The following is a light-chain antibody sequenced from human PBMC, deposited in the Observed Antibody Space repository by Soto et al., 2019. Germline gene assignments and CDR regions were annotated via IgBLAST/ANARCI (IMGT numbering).Light chain of an antibody. CDR2: GAS. Sequence: EMVMTQTPATLSVSPGERATLSCRASQSVSSNLAWYQQKPGQVPRLLIHGASTRATGISARFSGSGSGTEFTLTISSLQSEDFAVYYCQQYNDWPLTFGGGTKVEIK. CDR1: QSVSSN. V-gene: IGKV3-15*01. CDR3: QQYNDWPLT. J-gene: IGKJ4*01.